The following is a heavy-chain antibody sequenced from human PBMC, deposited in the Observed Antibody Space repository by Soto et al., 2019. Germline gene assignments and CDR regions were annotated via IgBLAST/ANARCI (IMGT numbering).Heavy chain of an antibody. CDR1: GITLSNYW. Sequence: EVQLVESGGGLVQPGGSLRLSCAASGITLSNYWVHWVRQAPGKGLVWVSRISSDGSSTSYADSVKGRFTISRDNAKNTRYLQMNRLRAEDTAVYYCAYFTSGCPTWGQGTLVTVSS. CDR2: ISSDGSST. D-gene: IGHD6-19*01. CDR3: AYFTSGCPT. V-gene: IGHV3-74*01. J-gene: IGHJ4*02.